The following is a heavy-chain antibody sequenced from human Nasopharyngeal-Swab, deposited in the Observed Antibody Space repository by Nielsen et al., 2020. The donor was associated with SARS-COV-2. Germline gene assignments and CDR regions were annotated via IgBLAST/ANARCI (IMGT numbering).Heavy chain of an antibody. Sequence: GESLKISCAASGFTFSSYWMSWVRQAPGKGLEWVAHIKQSGSGQYYVDSVKGRFTISRDNAKNSLSLQMNSLRAEDTAVYYCARYCSTTSCPRGFDDWGQGTLVTVSS. J-gene: IGHJ4*02. CDR2: IKQSGSGQ. D-gene: IGHD2-2*01. CDR3: ARYCSTTSCPRGFDD. CDR1: GFTFSSYW. V-gene: IGHV3-7*01.